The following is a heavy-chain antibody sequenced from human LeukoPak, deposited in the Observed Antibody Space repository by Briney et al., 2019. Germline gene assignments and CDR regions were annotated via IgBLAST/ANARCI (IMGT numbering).Heavy chain of an antibody. V-gene: IGHV1-46*01. J-gene: IGHJ4*02. Sequence: ASVKVSCKAFGYTFTNYHIHWVRQAPGQGLEWVGIINPSGGRPTYAQKVQGRITVTRDTSTSTVYMELSSLRSEDTAVYFCARGLGSDSYYGCWGQGTLVTVSS. CDR3: ARGLGSDSYYGC. D-gene: IGHD1-26*01. CDR2: INPSGGRP. CDR1: GYTFTNYH.